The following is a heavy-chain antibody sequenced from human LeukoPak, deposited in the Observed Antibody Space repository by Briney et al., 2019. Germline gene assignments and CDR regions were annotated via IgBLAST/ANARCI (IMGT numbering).Heavy chain of an antibody. D-gene: IGHD2-8*02. CDR2: INHSGNT. Sequence: PSETLSLTCAVYGGSSSGYYWTWIRQPPGKGLEWIGEINHSGNTNYNPSLKSRVTMSVDTSKNQFSLKLSSVTAADTAVYYCARRARLWSNWFDPWGQGTLVTVSS. CDR3: ARRARLWSNWFDP. V-gene: IGHV4-34*01. J-gene: IGHJ5*02. CDR1: GGSSSGYY.